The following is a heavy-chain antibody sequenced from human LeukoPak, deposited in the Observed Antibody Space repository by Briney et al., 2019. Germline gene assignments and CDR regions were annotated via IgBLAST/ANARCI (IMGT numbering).Heavy chain of an antibody. J-gene: IGHJ4*02. CDR3: ARVLAYYYDSSGYGNFDC. CDR2: ISSSSSYI. CDR1: GFTFSSYS. D-gene: IGHD3-22*01. V-gene: IGHV3-21*01. Sequence: GGSLRLSCAASGFTFSSYSMNWVRQAPGKGLEWVSSISSSSSYIYYADSVKGRFTISRDNAKNSLYLQMNSLRAEDTAVYYCARVLAYYYDSSGYGNFDCWGQGTLVTVSS.